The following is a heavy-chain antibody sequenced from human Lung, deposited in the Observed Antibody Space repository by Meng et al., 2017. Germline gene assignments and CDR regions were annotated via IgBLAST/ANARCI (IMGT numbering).Heavy chain of an antibody. CDR3: ARDQSGSYYIRAFDI. V-gene: IGHV3-48*03. Sequence: GGSLRLSSVASGFTFSGYDMSWVRQAPGKGLEWVSYISRSSGNIYYANSVRGRFTISRDNAKNSLYLQMNSLRAEDTAVYYCARDQSGSYYIRAFDIWGQGTMVTVAS. J-gene: IGHJ3*02. D-gene: IGHD1-26*01. CDR1: GFTFSGYD. CDR2: ISRSSGNI.